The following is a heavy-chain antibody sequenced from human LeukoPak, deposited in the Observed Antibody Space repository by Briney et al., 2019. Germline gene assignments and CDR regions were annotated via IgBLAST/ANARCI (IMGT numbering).Heavy chain of an antibody. CDR3: ARELGDCTVGSCFYYGMDV. J-gene: IGHJ6*02. D-gene: IGHD2-15*01. Sequence: GGSLRLSCAASGFTFSSYSMNWVRQAPGKGLEWVSSISSSSSYIFYADSVKGRFTISRDNAKNSLYLQMNSLRAEDTAVYYCARELGDCTVGSCFYYGMDVWGQGTTVTVSS. CDR2: ISSSSSYI. CDR1: GFTFSSYS. V-gene: IGHV3-21*01.